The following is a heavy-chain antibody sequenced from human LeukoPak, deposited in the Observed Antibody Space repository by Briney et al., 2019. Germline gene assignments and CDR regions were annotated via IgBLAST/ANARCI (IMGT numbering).Heavy chain of an antibody. Sequence: SETLSLTCTVSGGSISSSSYYWGWIRQPPGKGLEWIGSIYYSGSTYYNPSLKSRVTISVDTSKNQFSLKLSSVTDADTAVYYCAREVPRREFGKLIVGFRGWLDPWGQGTLVTVSS. CDR2: IYYSGST. CDR1: GGSISSSSYY. CDR3: AREVPRREFGKLIVGFRGWLDP. V-gene: IGHV4-39*02. D-gene: IGHD3-16*02. J-gene: IGHJ5*02.